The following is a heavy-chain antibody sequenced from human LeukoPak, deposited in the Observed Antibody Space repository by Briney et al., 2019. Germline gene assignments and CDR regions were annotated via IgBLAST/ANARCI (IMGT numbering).Heavy chain of an antibody. CDR3: AIKIRVGYYYYMDV. CDR2: INHSGST. V-gene: IGHV4-34*01. D-gene: IGHD2-15*01. J-gene: IGHJ6*03. CDR1: GGSFSGYC. Sequence: SETLSLTCAVYGGSFSGYCWSWIRQPPGKGLEWIGEINHSGSTNYNPSLKSRVTISVDTSKNQFSLKLSSVTAADTAVYYCAIKIRVGYYYYMDVWGKGTTVTVSS.